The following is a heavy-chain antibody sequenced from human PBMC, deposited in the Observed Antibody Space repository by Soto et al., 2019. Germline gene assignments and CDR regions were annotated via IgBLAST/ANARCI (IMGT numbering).Heavy chain of an antibody. CDR3: LTNLLGIAVPGTAPPLW. Sequence: EVQLVESGGDLVQPGGSLRLSCAASGFSFSKYPMNWVRQAPGKGLEWVSYICSSNIYYADSVKGRFTISRNNAKNSLYLQMYCLRDADPAVYSYLTNLLGIAVPGTAPPLWWCQGTLVTFSS. V-gene: IGHV3-48*02. J-gene: IGHJ4*02. D-gene: IGHD6-19*01. CDR2: ICSSNI. CDR1: GFSFSKYP.